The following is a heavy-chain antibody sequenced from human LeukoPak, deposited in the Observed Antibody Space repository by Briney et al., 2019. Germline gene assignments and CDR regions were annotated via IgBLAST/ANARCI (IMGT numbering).Heavy chain of an antibody. V-gene: IGHV1-18*01. D-gene: IGHD2-15*01. CDR1: GYTFINYD. Sequence: ASVKVSCKASGYTFINYDITWVRQAPGQGLEWMGWISAYNGNTNYARKLQGRVTMTTDTSTSTAYMELRSLRSDDTAVYYCARVQGYCSGGSCYSHDYWGQGTLVAVSS. CDR3: ARVQGYCSGGSCYSHDY. CDR2: ISAYNGNT. J-gene: IGHJ4*02.